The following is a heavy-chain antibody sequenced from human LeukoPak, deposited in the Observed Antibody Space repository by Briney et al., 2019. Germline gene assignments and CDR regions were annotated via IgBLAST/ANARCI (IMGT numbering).Heavy chain of an antibody. J-gene: IGHJ6*03. CDR3: ARGASHYDFWSGYSPRPYYYMDV. V-gene: IGHV1-69*05. CDR2: IIPIIGTA. D-gene: IGHD3-3*01. CDR1: GGTFSSYA. Sequence: SVKVSCKASGGTFSSYAISWVRQAPGQGLEWMGGIIPIIGTANYAQKFQGRVTITTDESTSTAYMELSSLRSEDTAVYYCARGASHYDFWSGYSPRPYYYMDVWGKGTTVTVSS.